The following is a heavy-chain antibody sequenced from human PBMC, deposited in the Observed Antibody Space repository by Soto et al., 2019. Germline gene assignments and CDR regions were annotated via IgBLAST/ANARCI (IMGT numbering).Heavy chain of an antibody. CDR3: ARSPVVITQYYFDY. CDR1: GGSISSGDYY. Sequence: SETLSLTCTVSGGSISSGDYYWSWIRQPPGKGLEWIGYIYYSGSTYYNPSLKSRVTISVDTSKNQFSLKLSSVTAAGTAVYYCARSPVVITQYYFDYWGQGTMVTVSS. J-gene: IGHJ4*02. V-gene: IGHV4-30-4*01. D-gene: IGHD3-22*01. CDR2: IYYSGST.